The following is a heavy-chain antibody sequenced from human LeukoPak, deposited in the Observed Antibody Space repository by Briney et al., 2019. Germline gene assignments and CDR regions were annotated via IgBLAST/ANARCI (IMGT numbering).Heavy chain of an antibody. CDR3: ARDRGYYDSSGYPYYFDY. J-gene: IGHJ4*02. V-gene: IGHV1-69*13. CDR2: IIPIFGTA. CDR1: GGTFSSYA. Sequence: SVKVSCKASGGTFSSYAISWVRQAPGQGLEWMGGIIPIFGTANYAQKFQGRVTITADESTSTAYMELSSLRSEDTAVYYCARDRGYYDSSGYPYYFDYWGQGTLVTVS. D-gene: IGHD3-22*01.